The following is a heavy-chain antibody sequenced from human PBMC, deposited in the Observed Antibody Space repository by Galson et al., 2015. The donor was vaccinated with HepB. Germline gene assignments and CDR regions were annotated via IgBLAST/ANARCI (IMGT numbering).Heavy chain of an antibody. CDR1: GFTFKFYV. CDR3: AKDSGSFGSGSHDALDS. Sequence: SLRLSCAASGFTFKFYVMNWVRQAPGKGLEWVSSISGSGDSTYYADSVKGRFTISRDNSKNTLYLEMSSLGGEDTAVYYCAKDSGSFGSGSHDALDSWGQGTLVTVSS. CDR2: ISGSGDST. J-gene: IGHJ4*02. V-gene: IGHV3-23*01. D-gene: IGHD3-10*01.